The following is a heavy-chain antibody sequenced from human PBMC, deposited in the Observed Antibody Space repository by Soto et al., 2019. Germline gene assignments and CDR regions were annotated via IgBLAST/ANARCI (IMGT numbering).Heavy chain of an antibody. D-gene: IGHD6-13*01. CDR3: ARVEAPAGKGT. CDR2: IIPILGIA. V-gene: IGHV1-69*02. CDR1: GGTFSSYT. Sequence: QVQLVQSGAEVKKPGSSVKVSCKASGGTFSSYTISWVRQAPGQGLEWMGRIIPILGIANYAQKFQGRVTITADKSTSTAYRELSSLRSEDTAVYYCARVEAPAGKGTWGQGTLVTVSS. J-gene: IGHJ4*02.